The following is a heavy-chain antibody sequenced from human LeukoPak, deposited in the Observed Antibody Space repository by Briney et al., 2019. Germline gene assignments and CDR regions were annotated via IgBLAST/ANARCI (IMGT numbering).Heavy chain of an antibody. V-gene: IGHV3-11*01. CDR2: ISSGGGII. D-gene: IGHD2-21*02. CDR1: GFTLSDYY. J-gene: IGHJ2*01. Sequence: GGSLRLSCGASGFTLSDYYMSWIRQVPGKGLEWIAYISSGGGIIYYADSVKGRFTISRDDAKNSSVYLQMNSLRAEDTAAYYCARDTCGGDCYSHWYFDLWGHGTRVTVSS. CDR3: ARDTCGGDCYSHWYFDL.